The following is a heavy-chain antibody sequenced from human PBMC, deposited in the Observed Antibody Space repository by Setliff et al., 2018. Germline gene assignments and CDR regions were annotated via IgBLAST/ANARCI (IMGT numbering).Heavy chain of an antibody. CDR3: ARAGLAAAGRKGVFDH. CDR1: GYSFTSHY. V-gene: IGHV1-46*01. CDR2: INPGGLSS. Sequence: ASVKVSCKTSGYSFTSHYMHWVRQAPGQGLEWMGIINPGGLSSSSTQKFEGRVTMTRDTSTSTIYMELNSMTSDDAAVYYCARAGLAAAGRKGVFDHWGQGTLVTVSS. J-gene: IGHJ4*02. D-gene: IGHD6-25*01.